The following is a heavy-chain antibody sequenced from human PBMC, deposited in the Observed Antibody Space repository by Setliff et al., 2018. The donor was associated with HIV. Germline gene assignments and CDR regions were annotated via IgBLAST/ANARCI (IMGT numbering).Heavy chain of an antibody. CDR3: AGHKSGLQTLMTWFDP. D-gene: IGHD2-8*01. V-gene: IGHV4-59*08. CDR2: VYYSGST. CDR1: GFTFSSYE. Sequence: GSLRLSCAASGFTFSSYEMNWIRQPPGKGLEWIGTVYYSGSTYYNNSVKGRVTISVDRSKNQFSLKLSSVTAADTAVYYCAGHKSGLQTLMTWFDPWGQGTLVTVSS. J-gene: IGHJ5*02.